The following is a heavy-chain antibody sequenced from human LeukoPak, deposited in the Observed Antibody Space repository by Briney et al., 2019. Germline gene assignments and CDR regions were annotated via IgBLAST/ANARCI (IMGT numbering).Heavy chain of an antibody. CDR2: ISYDGSNK. CDR1: GFTFSSYG. V-gene: IGHV3-30*18. J-gene: IGHJ4*02. Sequence: GRSLRLSCAASGFTFSSYGMHWVRQAPGKGLEWVAVISYDGSNKYYADSVKGRFTISRDNSKNTLYLQMNSLRAEDTAVYYCAKAGTAMGIDYWGQGTLVTVSS. CDR3: AKAGTAMGIDY. D-gene: IGHD5-18*01.